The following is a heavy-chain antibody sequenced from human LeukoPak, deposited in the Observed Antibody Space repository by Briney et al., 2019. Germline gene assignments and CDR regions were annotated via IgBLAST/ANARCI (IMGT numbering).Heavy chain of an antibody. CDR3: ARQVYSSGWYYFFDS. D-gene: IGHD6-19*01. Sequence: SETLSLTCTVSGGSISSYYWSWIRQPAGRGLEWIGRIYTSGSTNYNPSPKSRVTMSVDTSKNQFSLKLSSVTAADTAVYYCARQVYSSGWYYFFDSWGQGTLVTVSS. J-gene: IGHJ4*02. CDR2: IYTSGST. CDR1: GGSISSYY. V-gene: IGHV4-4*07.